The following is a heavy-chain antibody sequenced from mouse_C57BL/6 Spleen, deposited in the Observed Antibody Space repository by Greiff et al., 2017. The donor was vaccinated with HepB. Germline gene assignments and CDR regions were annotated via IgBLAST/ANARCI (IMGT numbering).Heavy chain of an antibody. Sequence: VKLMESGPGLVQPSQSLSITCTVSGFSLTSYGVHWVRQSPGKGLEWLGVIWRGGSTDYNAAFMSRLSITKDNSKSQVFFKMNSLQADDTAIYYCAKNGLYYDYGYFDVWGTGTTVTVSS. CDR3: AKNGLYYDYGYFDV. J-gene: IGHJ1*03. CDR2: IWRGGST. V-gene: IGHV2-5*01. CDR1: GFSLTSYG. D-gene: IGHD2-4*01.